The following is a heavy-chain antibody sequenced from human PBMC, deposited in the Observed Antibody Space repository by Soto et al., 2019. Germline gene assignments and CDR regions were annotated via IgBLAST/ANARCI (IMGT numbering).Heavy chain of an antibody. J-gene: IGHJ3*02. V-gene: IGHV1-69*01. D-gene: IGHD3-16*01. CDR1: GGTFSDYG. CDR2: IIPVFGTT. Sequence: QVQLVQSGAEVKKPGSSVKVSCKASGGTFSDYGISWVRQAPGQGLEWMGGIIPVFGTTNYAQRFQGRVTISADEATGTVYMQLSSLRSDDPAVFYCASPWGTSDDAFTIWGQGTLVTVSS. CDR3: ASPWGTSDDAFTI.